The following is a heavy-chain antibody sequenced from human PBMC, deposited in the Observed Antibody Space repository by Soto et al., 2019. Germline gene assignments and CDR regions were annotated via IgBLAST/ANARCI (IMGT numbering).Heavy chain of an antibody. V-gene: IGHV3-23*01. CDR1: GFTLSSYG. CDR3: AKLDSGSYSYFDY. D-gene: IGHD1-26*01. Sequence: PGGSLRRSCAASGFTLSSYGMSWVRQVPGKGLEWVSAISGSGGSTYYADSVKGRFTISRDNSKNTLYLQMNSLRAEDTAVYYCAKLDSGSYSYFDYWGQGTLVTVSS. CDR2: ISGSGGST. J-gene: IGHJ4*02.